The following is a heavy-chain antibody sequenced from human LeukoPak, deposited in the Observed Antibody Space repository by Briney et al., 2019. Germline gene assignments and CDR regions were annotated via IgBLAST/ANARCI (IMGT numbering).Heavy chain of an antibody. V-gene: IGHV3-66*01. J-gene: IGHJ4*02. D-gene: IGHD5-12*01. Sequence: GGSLRLSCAASGFTVGGKYMSWVRQAPGKGLECVSVNDGTTYYADSVKGRFTITRDNSKNTLFLQVNSLRAEDTAVYYCAGGDSGHRLDYWGQGTLVTVSS. CDR2: NDGTT. CDR3: AGGDSGHRLDY. CDR1: GFTVGGKY.